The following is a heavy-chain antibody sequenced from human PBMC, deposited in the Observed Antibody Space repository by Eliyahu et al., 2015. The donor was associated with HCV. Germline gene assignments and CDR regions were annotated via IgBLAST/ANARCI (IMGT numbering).Heavy chain of an antibody. J-gene: IGHJ4*02. CDR3: ARGTYQPLFIFFPSPGSGRTPFMGYFDY. CDR1: GGSFSGYX. D-gene: IGHD2-2*01. Sequence: QVQLQQWGAGLLKPSETLSLTCAVYGGSFSGYXWSXIXQPPGKGLEWIGEINHSGSTNYNPSLKSRVTISVDTSKNQFSLKLSSVTAADTAVYYCARGTYQPLFIFFPSPGSGRTPFMGYFDYWGQGTLVTVSS. V-gene: IGHV4-34*01. CDR2: INHSGST.